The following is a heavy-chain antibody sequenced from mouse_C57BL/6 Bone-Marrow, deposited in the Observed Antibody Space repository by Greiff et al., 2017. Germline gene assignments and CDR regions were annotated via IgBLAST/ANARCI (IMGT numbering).Heavy chain of an antibody. CDR3: TSLNWDWFAY. D-gene: IGHD4-1*02. CDR1: GYTFTSYW. CDR2: IYPGNSDT. Sequence: EVQLQQSGTVLARPGASVKMSCKTSGYTFTSYWMHWVKQRPGQGLEWIGAIYPGNSDTSYNQKFKGKAKLTAVTSASTAYMALSSLTNEDSAVYYCTSLNWDWFAYWGQGTLVTVSA. J-gene: IGHJ3*01. V-gene: IGHV1-5*01.